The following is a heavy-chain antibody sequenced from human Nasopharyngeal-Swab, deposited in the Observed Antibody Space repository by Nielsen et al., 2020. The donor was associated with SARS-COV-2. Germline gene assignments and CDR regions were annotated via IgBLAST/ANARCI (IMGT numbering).Heavy chain of an antibody. D-gene: IGHD2-2*01. CDR1: GGSFSGYY. J-gene: IGHJ6*03. Sequence: SETLSLTCAVYGGSFSGYYWSWIRQPPGKGLEWIGEINHSGSTNYNPSLKSRVTISVDTSKNQFSLKLSSVTAADTAVYYCARERQLPQYYYYYYYMDVWGKGTTVTVSS. CDR2: INHSGST. CDR3: ARERQLPQYYYYYYYMDV. V-gene: IGHV4-34*01.